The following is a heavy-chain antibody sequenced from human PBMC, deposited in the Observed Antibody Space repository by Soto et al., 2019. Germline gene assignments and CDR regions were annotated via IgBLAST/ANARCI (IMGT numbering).Heavy chain of an antibody. CDR3: ARGRANAAQIVVVIIGGNYFDY. D-gene: IGHD3-22*01. J-gene: IGHJ4*02. CDR2: INHSGST. V-gene: IGHV4-34*01. CDR1: GGSFSGYY. Sequence: QVHLQQWGAGLLKPSETLSLTCAVYGGSFSGYYWSWIRQPPGKGLEWIGEINHSGSTNYNPSLKSRVTISVDTSKNQFSLQLSSVTAADTAVYYCARGRANAAQIVVVIIGGNYFDYWGQGTLVTVSS.